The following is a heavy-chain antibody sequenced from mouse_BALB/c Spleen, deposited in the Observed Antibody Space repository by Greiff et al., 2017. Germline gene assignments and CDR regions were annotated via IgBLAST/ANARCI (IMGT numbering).Heavy chain of an antibody. CDR2: INSNGGST. CDR3: ARGSSYGGYAMDY. V-gene: IGHV5-6-2*01. J-gene: IGHJ4*01. D-gene: IGHD1-1*01. Sequence: EVKLMESGGGLVKLGGSLKLSCAASGFTFSSYYMSWVRQTPEKRLELVAAINSNGGSTYYPDTVKGRFTISRDNAKNTLYLQMSSLKSEDTALYYCARGSSYGGYAMDYWGQGTSVTVSS. CDR1: GFTFSSYY.